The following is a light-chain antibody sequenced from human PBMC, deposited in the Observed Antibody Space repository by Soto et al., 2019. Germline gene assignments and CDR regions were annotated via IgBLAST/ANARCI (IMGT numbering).Light chain of an antibody. CDR2: AAS. V-gene: IGKV1-39*01. CDR3: QQDYSTLAT. J-gene: IGKJ5*01. CDR1: ESISRH. Sequence: DIQMSQSPSSLSASVGDRVTITCRAAESISRHLNWYQQKPGRAPDLLIYAASTLQNGVPSRVTGSGSGTEFTLTITGRQLEDFATYYCQQDYSTLATFGQGTRLEIK.